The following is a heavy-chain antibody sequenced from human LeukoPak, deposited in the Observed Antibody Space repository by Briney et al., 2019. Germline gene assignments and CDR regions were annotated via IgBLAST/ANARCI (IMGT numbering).Heavy chain of an antibody. Sequence: SETLSLTCTVSGTSISNYYWSWIRQPPGKGLEWIGYIYNSGSTNYNPSLKSRVTISEDTSNNQFFLQLNSMAAADTAVYFCARGSSIYYQGLFDYWGQGALVTVSS. CDR3: ARGSSIYYQGLFDY. CDR1: GTSISNYY. CDR2: IYNSGST. V-gene: IGHV4-59*01. J-gene: IGHJ4*02. D-gene: IGHD1-26*01.